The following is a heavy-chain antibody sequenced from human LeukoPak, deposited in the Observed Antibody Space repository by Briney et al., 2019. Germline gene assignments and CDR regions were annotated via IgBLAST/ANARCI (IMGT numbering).Heavy chain of an antibody. Sequence: KPSETLSLTCAVYGGSFSGYYWSWIRQPPGKGLEWIGEINHSGSTNYNPSLKSRVTISVDTSKNQFSLKLSSVTAADTAVYYCASSNYGDYYYYYMDVWGKGTTVTVSS. CDR3: ASSNYGDYYYYYMDV. D-gene: IGHD4-17*01. J-gene: IGHJ6*03. CDR1: GGSFSGYY. V-gene: IGHV4-34*01. CDR2: INHSGST.